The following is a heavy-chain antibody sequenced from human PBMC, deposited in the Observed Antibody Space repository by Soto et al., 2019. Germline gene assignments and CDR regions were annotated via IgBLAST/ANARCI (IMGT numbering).Heavy chain of an antibody. CDR2: ISYDGSNK. J-gene: IGHJ5*02. Sequence: QVQLVESGGGVVQPGRSLRLSCAASGFTFSSYAMHWVRQAPGKGLEWVAVISYDGSNKYYADSVKGRFTISRDNSKNTLYLQMNSLRAEDTAVYYCARDERGSYLSNWFDPWGQGTLVTVSS. D-gene: IGHD1-26*01. CDR1: GFTFSSYA. V-gene: IGHV3-30-3*01. CDR3: ARDERGSYLSNWFDP.